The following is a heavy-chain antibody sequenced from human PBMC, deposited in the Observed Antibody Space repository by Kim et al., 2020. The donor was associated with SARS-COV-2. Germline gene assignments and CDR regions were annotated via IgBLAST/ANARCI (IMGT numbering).Heavy chain of an antibody. D-gene: IGHD1-1*01. Sequence: GGSLRLSCVASGFTFSNYWMHWVRQVPGKGLEWVSRINTDGRITNYADSVKGRFTISRDNAKNTLYVQMNSLRAEDTAVYYCAKDLIYNPPDYWGQGTLVTVSS. CDR3: AKDLIYNPPDY. V-gene: IGHV3-74*01. J-gene: IGHJ4*02. CDR2: INTDGRIT. CDR1: GFTFSNYW.